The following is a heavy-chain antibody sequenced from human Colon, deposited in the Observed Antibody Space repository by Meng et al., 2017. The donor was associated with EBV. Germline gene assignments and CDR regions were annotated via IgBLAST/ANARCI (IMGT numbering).Heavy chain of an antibody. CDR1: GYSFTNYW. V-gene: IGHV5-51*03. J-gene: IGHJ4*02. Sequence: EVKPAQYGAQVIELGGPSKISCKSSGYSFTNYWIGWVRQMPGKGLEWMGIIHPGDSDTRYRPSFQGQVTISADNSITTAYLQWSSLKASDTAMYYCASQVGAKVYWGQGTLVTVSS. CDR3: ASQVGAKVY. D-gene: IGHD1-26*01. CDR2: IHPGDSDT.